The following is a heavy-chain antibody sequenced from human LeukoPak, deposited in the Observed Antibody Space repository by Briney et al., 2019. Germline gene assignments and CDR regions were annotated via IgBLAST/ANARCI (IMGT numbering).Heavy chain of an antibody. Sequence: ASVKVSCKASGYTFTSYYMHWVRQAPGQGLEWMGIINPSGGSTSYAQKFQGRVTMTRDTSTSTVYMELSSLRSEDTAVYYCAGDYGDYEGVSDIWGQGTKVTVSS. J-gene: IGHJ3*02. D-gene: IGHD4-17*01. CDR3: AGDYGDYEGVSDI. CDR2: INPSGGST. V-gene: IGHV1-46*01. CDR1: GYTFTSYY.